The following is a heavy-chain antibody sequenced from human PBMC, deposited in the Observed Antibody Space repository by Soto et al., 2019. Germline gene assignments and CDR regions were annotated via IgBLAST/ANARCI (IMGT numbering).Heavy chain of an antibody. D-gene: IGHD4-4*01. CDR3: GRDAVTKRDFYYYGMDV. CDR1: GGSIKNSGYY. Sequence: QVQLQESGPGLVKPSQTLSLTCTVSGGSIKNSGYYWSWIRQHPEKGLEWIGYISYSGSTDYAPSLKSRVTMSVVTSTNQFFLNLTSVTAADTAVYYCGRDAVTKRDFYYYGMDVWGRGTTVTVSS. J-gene: IGHJ6*02. CDR2: ISYSGST. V-gene: IGHV4-31*03.